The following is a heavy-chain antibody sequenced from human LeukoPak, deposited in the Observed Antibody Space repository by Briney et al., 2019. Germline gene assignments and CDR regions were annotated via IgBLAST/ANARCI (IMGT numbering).Heavy chain of an antibody. V-gene: IGHV3-30*03. CDR1: GFTFSSYG. CDR3: ARDLGPDYDFWSGYYVHYYYYYYMDV. CDR2: ISYDGSNK. J-gene: IGHJ6*03. Sequence: GGSLRLSCAASGFTFSSYGMHWVRQAPGKGLEWVAVISYDGSNKYYADSVKGRFTISRDNAKNSLYLQMNSLRAEDTAVYYCARDLGPDYDFWSGYYVHYYYYYYMDVWGKGTTVTVSS. D-gene: IGHD3-3*01.